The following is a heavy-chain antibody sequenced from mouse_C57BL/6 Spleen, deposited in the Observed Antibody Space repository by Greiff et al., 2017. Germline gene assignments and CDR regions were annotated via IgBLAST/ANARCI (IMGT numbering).Heavy chain of an antibody. CDR3: ARRGYDYDGAMDY. V-gene: IGHV1-64*01. Sequence: VQLQQPGAELVKPGASVKLSCKASGYTFTSYWMHWVKQRPGPGLEWIGMIHPNSGSTNYNEKFKSKATLTVDKSSSTAYMQLSSLTSEDSAVYYCARRGYDYDGAMDYWGQGTSVTVSS. CDR2: IHPNSGST. J-gene: IGHJ4*01. D-gene: IGHD2-4*01. CDR1: GYTFTSYW.